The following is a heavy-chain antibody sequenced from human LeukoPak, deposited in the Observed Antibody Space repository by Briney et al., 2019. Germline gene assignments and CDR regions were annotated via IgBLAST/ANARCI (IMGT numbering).Heavy chain of an antibody. CDR2: IYTSGST. D-gene: IGHD3-3*01. V-gene: IGHV4-4*07. CDR1: GGSISSYY. CDR3: ARDSYDFWSGIYYMDV. Sequence: SETLSLTCTVSGGSISSYYWSWIGQPAGKGLEWIGRIYTSGSTNYNPSLKSRVTMSVDTSKNQFSLKLSSVTAADTAVYYCARDSYDFWSGIYYMDVWGKGTTVTVSS. J-gene: IGHJ6*03.